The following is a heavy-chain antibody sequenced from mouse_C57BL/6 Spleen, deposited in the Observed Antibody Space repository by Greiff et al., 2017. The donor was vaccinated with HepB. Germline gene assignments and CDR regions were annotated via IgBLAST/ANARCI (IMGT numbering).Heavy chain of an antibody. CDR1: GFTFSNYW. D-gene: IGHD1-1*01. V-gene: IGHV6-3*01. Sequence: EVQLVESGGGWVQPGGSMKLSCVASGFTFSNYWMNWVRQSPEKGLEWVAQIRLKSDNYATHYAASVKGRFTISRDDSKSSVYLQMNNLRAEDTGIYYCTGIYYYGSSGDYWGQGTTLTVSS. CDR2: IRLKSDNYAT. CDR3: TGIYYYGSSGDY. J-gene: IGHJ2*01.